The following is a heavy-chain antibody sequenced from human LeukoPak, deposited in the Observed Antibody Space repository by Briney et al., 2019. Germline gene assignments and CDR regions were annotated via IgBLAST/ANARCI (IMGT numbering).Heavy chain of an antibody. V-gene: IGHV1-46*01. J-gene: IGHJ4*02. CDR2: INPSGGST. Sequence: ASVTVSCKASGYTFTSYYMHWVRQAPGQGLEWMGIINPSGGSTSYAQTFQGRVTMTRDMSTSTVYMELSSLRSEDTAVYYCARDPQQLVTDDYFDYWGQGTLVTVSS. CDR1: GYTFTSYY. D-gene: IGHD6-6*01. CDR3: ARDPQQLVTDDYFDY.